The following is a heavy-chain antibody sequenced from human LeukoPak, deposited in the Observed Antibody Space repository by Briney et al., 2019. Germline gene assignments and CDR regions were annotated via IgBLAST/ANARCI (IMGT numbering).Heavy chain of an antibody. D-gene: IGHD3-22*01. CDR1: GGSISSYY. CDR2: IYYSGST. V-gene: IGHV4-59*08. Sequence: SETLSVTCTVSGGSISSYYWSWIRQPPGNGLEWIGYIYYSGSTNYNPSLKSRVTISVDTSKNQFSLKLSSVTAADTAVYYCARLRPYYDSSGVVDYWGQGTLVTVAS. J-gene: IGHJ4*02. CDR3: ARLRPYYDSSGVVDY.